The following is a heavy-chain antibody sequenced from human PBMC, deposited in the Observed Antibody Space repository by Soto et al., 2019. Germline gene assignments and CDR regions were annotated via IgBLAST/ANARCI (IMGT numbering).Heavy chain of an antibody. CDR3: ARGLRGGVLIPYFDY. D-gene: IGHD2-21*01. CDR2: IYYTGTT. J-gene: IGHJ4*02. Sequence: QMQLQESGPGLVKPSQTLSLTCTVSRGSFSTGGFYWSWIRQHPGKGLEWIGYIYYTGTTYYNRSLESRLTISIDTSKQQFSLKLSSVTAADTAVYYCARGLRGGVLIPYFDYWGQGTLVTVSS. V-gene: IGHV4-31*03. CDR1: RGSFSTGGFY.